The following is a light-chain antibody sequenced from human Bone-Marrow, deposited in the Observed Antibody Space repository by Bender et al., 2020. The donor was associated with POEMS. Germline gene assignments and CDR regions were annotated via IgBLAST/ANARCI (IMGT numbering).Light chain of an antibody. Sequence: QSLLTQPPSVSGAPGQRVTISCTGSDSNIGASYDVNWYQQLPGSAPKLLIFRDTNRPSGVPDRFSGSRSGTSASLVITGLQTEDEAHYHCQSFDNSLRIVFGGGTKLTVL. J-gene: IGLJ2*01. CDR3: QSFDNSLRIV. CDR1: DSNIGASYD. V-gene: IGLV1-40*01. CDR2: RDT.